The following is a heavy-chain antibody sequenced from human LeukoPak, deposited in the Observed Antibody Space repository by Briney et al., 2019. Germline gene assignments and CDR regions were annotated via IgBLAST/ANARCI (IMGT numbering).Heavy chain of an antibody. Sequence: SETLSLTCTVSGYSISSGYYWGWIRRPPGKGLEWIGSIYHSGRTFYNPSLKSRVTISVDTSKNQFSLKLTSVTAADTAVYYCARDGIFGFGSGRQLRLYYYMDVWGKGTTVTISS. CDR1: GYSISSGYY. J-gene: IGHJ6*03. CDR3: ARDGIFGFGSGRQLRLYYYMDV. D-gene: IGHD3-10*01. V-gene: IGHV4-38-2*02. CDR2: IYHSGRT.